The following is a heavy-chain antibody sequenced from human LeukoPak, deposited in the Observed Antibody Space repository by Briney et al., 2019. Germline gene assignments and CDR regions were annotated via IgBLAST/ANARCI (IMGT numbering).Heavy chain of an antibody. Sequence: PSETLSLTCTVSGGSISSYYWSWIRQPPGKGLEWIGYIYYSGSTNYNPSLKSRVTISVDTSKNQFSLKLSSVTAADTAVYYCARIISGRYADYWGQGTLVTVSS. CDR1: GGSISSYY. V-gene: IGHV4-59*12. J-gene: IGHJ4*02. D-gene: IGHD6-19*01. CDR2: IYYSGST. CDR3: ARIISGRYADY.